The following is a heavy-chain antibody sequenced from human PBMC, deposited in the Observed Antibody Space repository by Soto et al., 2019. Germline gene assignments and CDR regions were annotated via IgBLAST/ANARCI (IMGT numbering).Heavy chain of an antibody. D-gene: IGHD4-4*01. J-gene: IGHJ6*02. V-gene: IGHV4-4*02. Sequence: QVQLQESGPGLVKPSGTLSLTCAVSGGSISRSNWWSWVRQPPGKGLAGTGEIYHSGSTNYNPSRMRGVTISVDKSKNQFSLKLSSVTAADTAVYYCARRTHYSNYERHGMDVWGQGTTVTVSS. CDR3: ARRTHYSNYERHGMDV. CDR2: IYHSGST. CDR1: GGSISRSNW.